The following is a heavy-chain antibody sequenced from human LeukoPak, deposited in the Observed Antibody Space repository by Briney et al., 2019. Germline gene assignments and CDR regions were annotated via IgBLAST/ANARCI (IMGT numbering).Heavy chain of an antibody. CDR2: IIPIFGTA. J-gene: IGHJ2*01. D-gene: IGHD3-22*01. Sequence: SVKVSCKASGGTFSSYAISWVRQAPGQGLEWMGGIIPIFGTANYAQKFQGRVTITADESTSTAYMELSSLRSEDTAVYYCARDGGAYYYDSSGYFSYWYFDLWGRGTLVTVSS. V-gene: IGHV1-69*13. CDR3: ARDGGAYYYDSSGYFSYWYFDL. CDR1: GGTFSSYA.